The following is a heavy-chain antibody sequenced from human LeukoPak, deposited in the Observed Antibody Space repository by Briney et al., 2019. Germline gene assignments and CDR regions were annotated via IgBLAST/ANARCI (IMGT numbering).Heavy chain of an antibody. J-gene: IGHJ4*02. V-gene: IGHV1-2*02. Sequence: GASVKVSCKASGYTFTGYYMHWVRQAPGQGLEWMGWINPHNGGTKYAQKFEGRVTMTWDTSFNTAYMELSRLASDDTAVYYCARLGGPTPGHYYFDFWGQGTLVTVSS. CDR2: INPHNGGT. CDR1: GYTFTGYY. CDR3: ARLGGPTPGHYYFDF. D-gene: IGHD3-16*01.